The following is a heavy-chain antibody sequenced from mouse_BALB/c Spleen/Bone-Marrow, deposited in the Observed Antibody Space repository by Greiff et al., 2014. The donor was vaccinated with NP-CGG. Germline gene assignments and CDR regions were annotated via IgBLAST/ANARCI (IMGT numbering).Heavy chain of an antibody. V-gene: IGHV7-3*02. CDR3: ARDKNYGSYWYFDV. CDR2: IRNKANGYTT. D-gene: IGHD2-1*01. Sequence: EVNLVESGGGLVQPGGSLRLSCATSGFTFTDYYMSWVRQPPGKALEWLGFIRNKANGYTTEYSASVKGRFTISRDNSQSILYLQMNTLRAEDSATYYCARDKNYGSYWYFDVWGAGTTVTASS. J-gene: IGHJ1*01. CDR1: GFTFTDYY.